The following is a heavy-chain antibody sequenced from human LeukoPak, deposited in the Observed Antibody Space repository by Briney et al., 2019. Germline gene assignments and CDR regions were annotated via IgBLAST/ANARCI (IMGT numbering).Heavy chain of an antibody. Sequence: ASVKVSCKASGYTFTSYYIHWVRQAPGQGLEWMGIINPSGGSTSYAQKFQGRVTMTRDTSTSTVYMELSSLRSEDTAVYYCARGQRITMVRGVHFFDYWGQGTLVTVSS. J-gene: IGHJ4*02. D-gene: IGHD3-10*01. CDR2: INPSGGST. CDR3: ARGQRITMVRGVHFFDY. CDR1: GYTFTSYY. V-gene: IGHV1-46*01.